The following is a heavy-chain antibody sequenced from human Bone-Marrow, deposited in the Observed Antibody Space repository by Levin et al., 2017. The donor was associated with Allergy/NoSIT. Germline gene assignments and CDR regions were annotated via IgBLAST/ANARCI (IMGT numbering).Heavy chain of an antibody. D-gene: IGHD3-3*01. J-gene: IGHJ4*02. V-gene: IGHV3-48*03. CDR3: ARIHYDFWTGYSADYFYA. CDR1: GFTFGDYE. Sequence: GESLKISCATSGFTFGDYEMAWVRQAPGKGPEWIAYISNTAFTINYADSVRGRFTISRDNAGSSLSLHMSSLRAGDTAIYYCARIHYDFWTGYSADYFYAWGPGVLVTVSS. CDR2: ISNTAFTI.